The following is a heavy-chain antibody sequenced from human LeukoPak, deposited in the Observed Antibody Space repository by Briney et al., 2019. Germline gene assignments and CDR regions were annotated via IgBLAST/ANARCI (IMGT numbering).Heavy chain of an antibody. CDR2: ISYDGSNK. CDR1: GFTFSSYA. CDR3: ARVGGSGWDFDY. J-gene: IGHJ4*02. Sequence: GRSLRLSCAASGFTFSSYAMHWVRQAPGKGLEWVAVISYDGSNKYYADSVKGRFTISRDNSKNTLYLQMNSLRAEDTAVYYCARVGGSGWDFDYWGQGTLVTVSS. D-gene: IGHD6-19*01. V-gene: IGHV3-30*04.